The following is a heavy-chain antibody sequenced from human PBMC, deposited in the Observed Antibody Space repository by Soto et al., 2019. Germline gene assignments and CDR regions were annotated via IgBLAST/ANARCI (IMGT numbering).Heavy chain of an antibody. CDR3: ARDHCGQLGCYYYYGMDV. J-gene: IGHJ6*02. V-gene: IGHV3-30-3*01. Sequence: QVQLVESGGGVVQPGRSLRLSCAASGFTFSSYAMHWVRQAPGKGLEWVAVISYDGSNKYYADSVKGRFTISRDNSKNTLYLQMNSLRAEDTAVYYCARDHCGQLGCYYYYGMDVWGQGTTVTVSS. D-gene: IGHD6-6*01. CDR1: GFTFSSYA. CDR2: ISYDGSNK.